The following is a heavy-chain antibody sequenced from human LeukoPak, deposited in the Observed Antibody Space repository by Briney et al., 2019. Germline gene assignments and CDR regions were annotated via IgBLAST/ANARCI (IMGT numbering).Heavy chain of an antibody. CDR2: IWSDASDK. D-gene: IGHD4-11*01. Sequence: GGSLRLSCAASQFTFSHYGMHWVRQAPGRGLQWVAVIWSDASDKYYSDSVKGRFAISRDNSKNTLYLEMNNLRAEDTAVYYCAKDAERGFDYSNSLNYWGQGTLVTVSP. CDR1: QFTFSHYG. CDR3: AKDAERGFDYSNSLNY. J-gene: IGHJ4*02. V-gene: IGHV3-33*06.